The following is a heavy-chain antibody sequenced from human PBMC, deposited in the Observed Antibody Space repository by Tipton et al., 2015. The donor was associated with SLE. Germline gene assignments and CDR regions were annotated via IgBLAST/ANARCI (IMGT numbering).Heavy chain of an antibody. CDR1: GGSITDYY. CDR2: ISYSGNT. J-gene: IGHJ2*01. Sequence: TLSLTCTVSGGSITDYYWSWIRQHPGKGLEWIGFISYSGNTYYNPSLTSRGFISIDTSNNHFSPKLSSATAADTAVYFCARSQGPHWYFDLWGRGTLVTVAS. V-gene: IGHV4-31*03. CDR3: ARSQGPHWYFDL.